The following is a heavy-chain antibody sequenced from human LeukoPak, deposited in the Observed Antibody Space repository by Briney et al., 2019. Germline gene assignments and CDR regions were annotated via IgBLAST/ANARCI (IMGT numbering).Heavy chain of an antibody. Sequence: PGGSLRLSCAASGFTFSSYAMSWVRQAPGKGLEWVSAISGSGGSTYYADSVKGRFTISRDNSKNTLYLQMNSLRAEDTAVYYCAKECDYVWGSYRCEGFDYWGQGTLVTVSS. J-gene: IGHJ4*02. CDR1: GFTFSSYA. D-gene: IGHD3-16*02. CDR2: ISGSGGST. CDR3: AKECDYVWGSYRCEGFDY. V-gene: IGHV3-23*01.